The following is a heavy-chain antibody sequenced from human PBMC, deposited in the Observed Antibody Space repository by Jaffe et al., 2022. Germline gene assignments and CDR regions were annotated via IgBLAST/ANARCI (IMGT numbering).Heavy chain of an antibody. CDR1: GFTFDDYA. CDR2: ISWNSGTI. CDR3: AKEKRGGYNGSIEK. J-gene: IGHJ4*02. V-gene: IGHV3-9*01. Sequence: EVQLVESGGGLVQPGRSLRLSCAVSGFTFDDYAMHWVRQAPGKGLEWVSGISWNSGTIGYADSVKGRFTISRDNAKNSLYLQMNSLRTEDTALYYCAKEKRGGYNGSIEKWGQGTLVTVSS. D-gene: IGHD5-12*01.